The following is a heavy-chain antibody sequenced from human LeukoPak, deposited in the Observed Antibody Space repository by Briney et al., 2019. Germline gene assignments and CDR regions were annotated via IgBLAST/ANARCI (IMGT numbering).Heavy chain of an antibody. CDR3: AGIPAATGYYYYGMDV. CDR2: IYTSGST. CDR1: GGSISSYY. D-gene: IGHD2-2*01. Sequence: SETLSLTCTVSGGSISSYYWSWIRQPAGKRLEWIGRIYTSGSTNYNPSLKSRVTMSVDTSKNQFSLKLSSVTAADTAVYYCAGIPAATGYYYYGMDVWGQGTTVTVSS. J-gene: IGHJ6*02. V-gene: IGHV4-4*07.